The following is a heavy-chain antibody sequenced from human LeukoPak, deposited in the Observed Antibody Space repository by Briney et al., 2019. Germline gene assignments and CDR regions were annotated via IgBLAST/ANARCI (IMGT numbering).Heavy chain of an antibody. D-gene: IGHD3-10*01. J-gene: IGHJ4*02. Sequence: GGSLRLPCAASGFTFSSYAMSWVRQAPGKGLEWVSAISGSGGSTYYADSVKGRFTISRDNSKNTLYLQMNSLRAEDTAVYYCAKDKEGAGRFNFFDYWGQGTLVTVSS. CDR2: ISGSGGST. CDR3: AKDKEGAGRFNFFDY. V-gene: IGHV3-23*01. CDR1: GFTFSSYA.